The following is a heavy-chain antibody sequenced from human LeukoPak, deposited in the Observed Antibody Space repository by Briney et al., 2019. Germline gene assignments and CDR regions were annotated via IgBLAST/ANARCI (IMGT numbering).Heavy chain of an antibody. CDR1: GFPFSSYA. Sequence: GGSLRLSCAASGFPFSSYAMHWVRQAPGKGLEWVAVISYDGSNKYYADSVKGRFTISRDNSKNTLYLQMNSLRAEDTAVYYCARSSGQERAFDIWGQGTMVTVSS. CDR2: ISYDGSNK. J-gene: IGHJ3*02. CDR3: ARSSGQERAFDI. D-gene: IGHD3-3*01. V-gene: IGHV3-30-3*01.